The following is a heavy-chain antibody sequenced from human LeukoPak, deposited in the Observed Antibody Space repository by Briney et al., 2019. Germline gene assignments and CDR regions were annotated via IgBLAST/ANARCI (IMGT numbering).Heavy chain of an antibody. J-gene: IGHJ5*02. CDR1: GDSITSYY. Sequence: PSETLSLTCSVSGDSITSYYWSWIRQSPGRGLEWIGYVFHSGVTNYNPSLKSRVTLSLDTSKSQFSLKLKSVTAADTAVYFCATRADWFDPWGQGTLVTVSS. CDR2: VFHSGVT. V-gene: IGHV4-59*12. CDR3: ATRADWFDP.